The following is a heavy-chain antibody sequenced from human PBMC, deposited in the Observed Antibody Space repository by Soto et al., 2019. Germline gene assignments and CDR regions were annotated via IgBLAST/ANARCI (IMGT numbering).Heavy chain of an antibody. J-gene: IGHJ4*02. D-gene: IGHD2-2*01. CDR2: IIPILGIA. V-gene: IGHV1-69*02. CDR1: GGTFSSYT. Sequence: GASVKVSCKASGGTFSSYTISWVRQAPGQGLEWMGRIIPILGIANYAQKFQGRVTITADKSTSTAYMELSSLRSEDTSVYYCSRGYRRDIVVVPHDHWGQGTLVTVSS. CDR3: SRGYRRDIVVVPHDH.